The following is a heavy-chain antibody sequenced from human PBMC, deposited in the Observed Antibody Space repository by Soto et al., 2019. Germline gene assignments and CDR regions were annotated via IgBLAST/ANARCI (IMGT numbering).Heavy chain of an antibody. CDR1: GFTFSSYA. CDR3: AKPKSKLGPDYYYYYVDV. CDR2: ISGSGGST. J-gene: IGHJ6*03. V-gene: IGHV3-23*01. Sequence: PGGSLRLSCAAAGFTFSSYAMSWVRQAPGKGLEWVSAISGSGGSTYYADSVKGRFTISRDNSKNTLYLQMNSLRAEYTAVYYCAKPKSKLGPDYYYYYVDVWVKGTTATVPS.